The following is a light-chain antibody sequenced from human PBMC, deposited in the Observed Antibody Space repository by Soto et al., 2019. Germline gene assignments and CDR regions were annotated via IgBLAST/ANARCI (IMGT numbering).Light chain of an antibody. Sequence: QSALTQPPSASGSPGQSVTISCTGTSSDVGGYNYVSCYQQHPGKAPKLMIYEVSKRPSGVPDRFSASKSGNTASLTVSGLQAEDEADYYCSSYAGSNNRYGFGTGTKVTVL. V-gene: IGLV2-8*01. J-gene: IGLJ1*01. CDR1: SSDVGGYNY. CDR3: SSYAGSNNRYG. CDR2: EVS.